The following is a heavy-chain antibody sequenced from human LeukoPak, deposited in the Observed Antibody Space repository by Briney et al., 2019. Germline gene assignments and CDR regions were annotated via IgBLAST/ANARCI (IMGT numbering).Heavy chain of an antibody. V-gene: IGHV3-74*01. CDR2: INSDGSWT. Sequence: GGSLRLSCAASGFTFSNYAMSWVRQAPGKGLVWVSHINSDGSWTSYADSVKGRFTISKDNAKNTVYLQMNSLRAEDTAVYYCVSFYETYWGRGTLVTVSS. CDR3: VSFYETY. J-gene: IGHJ4*02. D-gene: IGHD2/OR15-2a*01. CDR1: GFTFSNYA.